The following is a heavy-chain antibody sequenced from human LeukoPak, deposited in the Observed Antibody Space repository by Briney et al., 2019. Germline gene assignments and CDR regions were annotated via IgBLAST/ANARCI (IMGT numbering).Heavy chain of an antibody. CDR2: INHSGST. V-gene: IGHV4-34*01. CDR1: GGSFSGYY. CDR3: ARCRGSYSSSWFDP. J-gene: IGHJ5*02. D-gene: IGHD1-26*01. Sequence: PSETLSLTCAVYGGSFSGYYWSWIRQPPGKGLEWIGEINHSGSTNYNPSLKSRVAISVDTSKNQFSLKLSSVTAADTAVYYCARCRGSYSSSWFDPWGQGTLVTVSS.